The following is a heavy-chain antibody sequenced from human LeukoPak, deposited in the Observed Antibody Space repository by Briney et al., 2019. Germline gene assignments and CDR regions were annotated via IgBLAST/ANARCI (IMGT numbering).Heavy chain of an antibody. CDR1: GGSISSGGYS. V-gene: IGHV4-30-2*01. J-gene: IGHJ5*02. CDR3: AREYGSGRKWNWFDP. CDR2: IYHSGST. D-gene: IGHD3-10*01. Sequence: PSETLSLTCAVSGGSISSGGYSWSWIRQPPGKGLEWIGYIYHSGSTNYNPSLKSRVTISVDTSKNQFSLKLSSVTAADTAVYYCAREYGSGRKWNWFDPWGQGTLVTVSS.